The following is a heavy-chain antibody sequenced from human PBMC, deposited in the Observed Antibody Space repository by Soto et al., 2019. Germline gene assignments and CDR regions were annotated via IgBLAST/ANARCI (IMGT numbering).Heavy chain of an antibody. CDR3: VRRRSGSYSDF. D-gene: IGHD1-26*01. V-gene: IGHV4-39*01. Sequence: SETLSLTCTVSGGSISSGGYPWGWIRQPPGKALEWIGTISYSGSTSYNPSLKSRVTIFIDTSKNQFALNLKSVTAADTAVYYCVRRRSGSYSDFWGQGTMVTVSS. J-gene: IGHJ4*03. CDR1: GGSISSGGYP. CDR2: ISYSGST.